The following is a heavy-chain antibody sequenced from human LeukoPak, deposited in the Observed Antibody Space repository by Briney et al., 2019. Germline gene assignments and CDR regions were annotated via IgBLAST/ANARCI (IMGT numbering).Heavy chain of an antibody. J-gene: IGHJ4*02. CDR2: IYYSGST. D-gene: IGHD6-19*01. Sequence: SETLSLTCTVSGGSISSYYWSWIRQPPGKGREWIGYIYYSGSTNYNPSLKSRVTISVDTSKNQFSLKLSSVTAADTAVYYCARYTAVAGTRSFDYWGQGTLVTVSS. CDR3: ARYTAVAGTRSFDY. CDR1: GGSISSYY. V-gene: IGHV4-59*01.